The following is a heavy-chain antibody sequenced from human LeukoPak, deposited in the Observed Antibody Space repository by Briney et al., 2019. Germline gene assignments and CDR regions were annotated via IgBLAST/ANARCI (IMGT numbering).Heavy chain of an antibody. D-gene: IGHD3-16*01. Sequence: GGSLRLSCAVSGFTFSDYWMTWVRRAPGRGLEWVANIKEDGSDKQYVDSVQGRFTISRDNAENSLYLQMNSLRAEDTAVYYCAKGLRELWGDAFDMWGQGTMVTVSS. CDR2: IKEDGSDK. J-gene: IGHJ3*02. V-gene: IGHV3-7*01. CDR1: GFTFSDYW. CDR3: AKGLRELWGDAFDM.